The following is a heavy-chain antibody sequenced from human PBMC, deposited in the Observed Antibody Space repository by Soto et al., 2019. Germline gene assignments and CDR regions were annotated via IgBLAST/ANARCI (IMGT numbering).Heavy chain of an antibody. CDR2: IGTAGDT. CDR1: GFTFSSYD. CDR3: ARPTGNRGYDY. V-gene: IGHV3-13*01. D-gene: IGHD5-12*01. Sequence: EVQLVESGGGLVQPGGSLRLSCAASGFTFSSYDMHWVRQVTGKGLEWVSAIGTAGDTYYSGSVKGRFTISRENAKNSLYLQMNSLRDGDTAMYYCARPTGNRGYDYWGQGTLATVSS. J-gene: IGHJ4*02.